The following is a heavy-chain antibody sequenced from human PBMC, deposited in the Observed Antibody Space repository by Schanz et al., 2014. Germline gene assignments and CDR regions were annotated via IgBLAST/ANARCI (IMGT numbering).Heavy chain of an antibody. CDR1: GFPFSDYF. CDR2: IGNGGVTI. Sequence: QVQLVESGGGLVKPGGSLRLSCTASGFPFSDYFMAWIRQPPGRGLEWVSYIGNGGVTIYYADSVKGRFTISRDNSKNTLYLQMNSLRPEDTAVYYCAKYRGYYRVSGSYRELEYWGQGTLVTVSS. D-gene: IGHD3-10*01. J-gene: IGHJ4*02. CDR3: AKYRGYYRVSGSYRELEY. V-gene: IGHV3-11*01.